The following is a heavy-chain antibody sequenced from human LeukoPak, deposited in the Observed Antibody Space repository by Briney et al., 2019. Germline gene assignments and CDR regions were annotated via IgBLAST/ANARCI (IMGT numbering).Heavy chain of an antibody. CDR3: ALPATRYYYFGMDV. CDR2: ISYDGSNQ. Sequence: GGSLRLSCAASGFTFSSYGMHWVRQAPGKGLEWVAGISYDGSNQYYADSVKGRFTISRDNSKNTLYLQMNSLRAEDTAVYYCALPATRYYYFGMDVWPQGTGVSVFS. J-gene: IGHJ6*01. CDR1: GFTFSSYG. V-gene: IGHV3-30*03.